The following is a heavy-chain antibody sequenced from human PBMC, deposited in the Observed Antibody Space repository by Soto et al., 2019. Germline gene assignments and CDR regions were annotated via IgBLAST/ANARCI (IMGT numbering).Heavy chain of an antibody. CDR1: GFTFSSYN. V-gene: IGHV3-21*01. D-gene: IGHD3-9*01. CDR2: ISSSSTYI. Sequence: EVQLVESGGGLVKPGGSLRLSCAASGFTFSSYNMNWVRQAPGKGLEWVSSISSSSTYIYYADSVKGRFTISRDNAKNSLYLQMNSLRAEDTAVYYCARETTYDILTASYGNLFDPWGQGTLVTVSS. CDR3: ARETTYDILTASYGNLFDP. J-gene: IGHJ5*02.